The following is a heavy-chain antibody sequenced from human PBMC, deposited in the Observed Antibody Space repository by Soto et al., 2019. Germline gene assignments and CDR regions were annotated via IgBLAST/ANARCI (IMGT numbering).Heavy chain of an antibody. D-gene: IGHD1-1*01. CDR3: VRDGTKTLRDWFDP. CDR1: GASISGFY. J-gene: IGHJ5*02. CDR2: IYATGTT. Sequence: SETLSLTCTVSGASISGFYWSWIRKSAGKGLEWIGRIYATGTTDYNPSLKSRGMMSVDTSKKQFSLKLKSVTAEDTAVYYCVRDGTKTLRDWFDPWGQGISVTVSS. V-gene: IGHV4-4*07.